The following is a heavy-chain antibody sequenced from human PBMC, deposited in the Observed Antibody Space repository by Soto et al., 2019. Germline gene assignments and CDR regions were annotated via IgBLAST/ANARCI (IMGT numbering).Heavy chain of an antibody. CDR2: MNPNSGNT. J-gene: IGHJ4*02. V-gene: IGHV1-8*01. Sequence: QVQLVQSGAEVKKPGASVKVSCKASGYTFTSYDINWVRQATGQGLEWMGWMNPNSGNTGYAQKFQCTVTMTPNTSLSTAYMELSTLRSEDTAVYYCARGIVTPPPAFDYWGQGTLVTVSS. CDR1: GYTFTSYD. D-gene: IGHD3-16*02. CDR3: ARGIVTPPPAFDY.